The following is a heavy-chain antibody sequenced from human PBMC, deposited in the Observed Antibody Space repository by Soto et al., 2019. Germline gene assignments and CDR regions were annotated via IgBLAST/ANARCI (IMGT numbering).Heavy chain of an antibody. Sequence: PSEPLSLTRTVSGVSSCRYYWSWIQKPPGKALEWIGNIYYTGSTNYNPSLKNRVTISVDTSKTQISLKLSSVTAADTAVDYYARGLTGADPWGLGNLVTVSS. V-gene: IGHV4-59*01. J-gene: IGHJ5*02. CDR3: ARGLTGADP. CDR2: IYYTGST. CDR1: GVSSCRYY. D-gene: IGHD3-16*01.